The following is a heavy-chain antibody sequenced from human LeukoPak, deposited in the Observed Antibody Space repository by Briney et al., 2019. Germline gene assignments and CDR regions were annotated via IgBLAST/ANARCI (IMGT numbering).Heavy chain of an antibody. CDR1: GFTVSSNY. V-gene: IGHV3-53*01. CDR2: IYSGGST. CDR3: ARCGQYYDFWSGYSGDYYFDY. Sequence: PGGSLRLSCAASGFTVSSNYMSWVRRAPGKGLEWVSVIYSGGSTYYADSVKGRFTISRDNSKNTLYLQMNSLRAEDTAVYYCARCGQYYDFWSGYSGDYYFDYWGQGTLVTVSS. J-gene: IGHJ4*02. D-gene: IGHD3-3*01.